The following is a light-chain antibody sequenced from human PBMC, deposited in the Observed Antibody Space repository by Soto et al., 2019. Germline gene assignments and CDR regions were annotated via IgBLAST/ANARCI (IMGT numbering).Light chain of an antibody. V-gene: IGKV1-39*01. Sequence: IQMTQSPSSLSASVGDRVTITCRASQSISRYLNWYQQKPGKAPQLLIYGASNLQSGVPSGFSGSGSGTDFPLTITSLQPDDVANYYCQQTYSTPPTFGQGTKVEIK. CDR1: QSISRY. CDR2: GAS. J-gene: IGKJ1*01. CDR3: QQTYSTPPT.